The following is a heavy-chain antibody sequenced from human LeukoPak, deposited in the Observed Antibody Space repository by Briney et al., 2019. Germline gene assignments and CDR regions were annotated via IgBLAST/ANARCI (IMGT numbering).Heavy chain of an antibody. Sequence: PSETLSLTCIVSGYSISSGYYWGWIRQPPGKGLEWIGSIYYSGSTYYNPSLKSRVTISVDTSKNQFSLKLSSVTAADTAVYYCARALGMATSDYWGQGTLVTVSS. J-gene: IGHJ4*02. CDR3: ARALGMATSDY. D-gene: IGHD5-24*01. V-gene: IGHV4-38-2*02. CDR1: GYSISSGYY. CDR2: IYYSGST.